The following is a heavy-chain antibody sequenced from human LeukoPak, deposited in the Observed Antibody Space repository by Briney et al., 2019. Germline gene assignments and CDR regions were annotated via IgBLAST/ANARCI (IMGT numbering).Heavy chain of an antibody. J-gene: IGHJ5*02. D-gene: IGHD2-15*01. V-gene: IGHV4-59*01. CDR1: GGSISSYY. CDR2: IYYSGST. Sequence: SETLSLTCTVSGGSISSYYWSWIRQPPGKGLERIGYIYYSGSTNYNPSLKSRVTISVDTSKNQFSLKLSSVTAADTAVYYCARTPRGYCSGGSCPNWFDPWGQGTLVTVSS. CDR3: ARTPRGYCSGGSCPNWFDP.